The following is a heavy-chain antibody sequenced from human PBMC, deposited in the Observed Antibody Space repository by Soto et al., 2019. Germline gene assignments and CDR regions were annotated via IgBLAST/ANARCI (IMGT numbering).Heavy chain of an antibody. V-gene: IGHV3-30*04. D-gene: IGHD2-15*01. CDR2: ISYDGSNS. CDR3: AGGDNYYALGV. Sequence: QLQLVESGGGVVQPGRSLRLSCAASASTFSNYIMHWVRQAPGKGLEWVAFISYDGSNSNYAAFVEGRFTISRDNPKNMLYLQLSSLRPDDTAVYYCAGGDNYYALGVWGQGTTVTVSS. CDR1: ASTFSNYI. J-gene: IGHJ6*02.